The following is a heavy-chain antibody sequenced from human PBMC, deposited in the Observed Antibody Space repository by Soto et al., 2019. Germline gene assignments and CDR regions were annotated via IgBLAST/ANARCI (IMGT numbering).Heavy chain of an antibody. CDR3: VREGGSLAFDS. J-gene: IGHJ4*02. V-gene: IGHV3-48*03. CDR1: GLTFSTDE. Sequence: EVQLVASGGDLVPPGGSLRLSCAVSGLTFSTDEMNWVRQAPGKGLEWLAYISYTSTTIKYADSVKGRFAVSRDNAKKSLYLHMNNLRGEDTAIYYCVREGGSLAFDSWGQGTLVTVSS. D-gene: IGHD1-1*01. CDR2: ISYTSTTI.